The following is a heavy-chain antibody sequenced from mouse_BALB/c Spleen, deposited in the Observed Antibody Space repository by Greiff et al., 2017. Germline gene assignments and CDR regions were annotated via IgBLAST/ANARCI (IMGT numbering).Heavy chain of an antibody. D-gene: IGHD2-4*01. Sequence: EVHLVESGGDLVKPGGSLKLSCAASGFTFSSYGMSWVRQTPDKRLEWVATISSGGSYTYYPDSVKGRFTISRDNAKNTLYLQMSSLKSEDTAMYYCARHGYDYDEGYFDYWGQGTTLTVSS. CDR1: GFTFSSYG. J-gene: IGHJ2*01. CDR2: ISSGGSYT. CDR3: ARHGYDYDEGYFDY. V-gene: IGHV5-6*01.